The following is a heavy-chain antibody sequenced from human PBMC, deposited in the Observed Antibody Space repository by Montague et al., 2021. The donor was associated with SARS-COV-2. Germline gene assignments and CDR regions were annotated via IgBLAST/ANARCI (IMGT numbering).Heavy chain of an antibody. CDR1: GGSFSGYY. D-gene: IGHD5-24*01. V-gene: IGHV4-34*01. CDR2: IYYSGST. CDR3: ARHSRRWLQLIAPFFDY. J-gene: IGHJ4*02. Sequence: SETLSLTCAVHGGSFSGYYWNWIRQPPGKGLEWIGSIYYSGSTYYNPSLKSRVTISVDTSKNQFSLKLSSVTAADTAVYYCARHSRRWLQLIAPFFDYWGQGTLVTVSS.